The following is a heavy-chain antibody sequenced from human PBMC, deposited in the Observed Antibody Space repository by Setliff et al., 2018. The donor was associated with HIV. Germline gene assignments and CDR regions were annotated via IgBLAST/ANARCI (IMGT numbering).Heavy chain of an antibody. CDR2: ISSSATYI. Sequence: PGGSLRLSCAASGFTFSRYIMNWVRQAPGKGLEWVSSISSSATYIYYADSVNGRFTISRDNAKNTMYLEMNSLRAEDTAVYYCARDTEMITTTDAFDIWGQGTMVTVSS. D-gene: IGHD3-22*01. J-gene: IGHJ3*02. CDR1: GFTFSRYI. V-gene: IGHV3-21*01. CDR3: ARDTEMITTTDAFDI.